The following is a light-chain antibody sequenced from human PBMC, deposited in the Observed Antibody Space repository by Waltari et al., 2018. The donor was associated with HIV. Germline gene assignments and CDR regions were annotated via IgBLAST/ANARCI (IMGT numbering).Light chain of an antibody. J-gene: IGLJ2*01. Sequence: RVPKLLIYDVINRTSGVSDRFSGSMSGNTASLTISALQVEDEAEYYCASYTHSTTLVLFGGGTKLTVL. CDR3: ASYTHSTTLVL. V-gene: IGLV2-14*01. CDR2: DVI.